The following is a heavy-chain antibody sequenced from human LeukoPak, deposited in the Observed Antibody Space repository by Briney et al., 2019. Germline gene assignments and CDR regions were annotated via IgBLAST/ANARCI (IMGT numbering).Heavy chain of an antibody. J-gene: IGHJ4*02. Sequence: ASVKVSCKAFGYTFTSDVFNWVRQATGHRPGWMGWMSPNSGDTGYAQKFQDRVTMTRNTSISTAYMELSSLRSDDTAVYYCARGPPNWGYDYWGPGTLVTVSS. D-gene: IGHD7-27*01. CDR2: MSPNSGDT. V-gene: IGHV1-8*01. CDR3: ARGPPNWGYDY. CDR1: GYTFTSDV.